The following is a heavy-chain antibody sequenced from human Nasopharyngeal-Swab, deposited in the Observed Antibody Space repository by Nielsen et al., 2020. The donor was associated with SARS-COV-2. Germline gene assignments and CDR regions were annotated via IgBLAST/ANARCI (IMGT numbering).Heavy chain of an antibody. CDR2: IRSKIYSGAP. Sequence: GGSLRLSCTTSGFTFDAYAMSWFRQAPGKGLEWVGFIRSKIYSGAPEYAASVKGRFTISRDGAESIAFLQMNSLKTEDTGVYYCARSVGSFYGQGAFDIWGQGTMVTVSS. J-gene: IGHJ3*02. CDR1: GFTFDAYA. CDR3: ARSVGSFYGQGAFDI. V-gene: IGHV3-49*01. D-gene: IGHD1-26*01.